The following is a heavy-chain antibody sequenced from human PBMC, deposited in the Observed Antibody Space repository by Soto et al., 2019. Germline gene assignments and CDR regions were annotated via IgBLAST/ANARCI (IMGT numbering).Heavy chain of an antibody. V-gene: IGHV1-18*01. CDR1: GYTFTSYG. Sequence: ASVKVSCKASGYTFTSYGISWVRQAPGQGLEWMGWISAYNGNTNYAQKLQGRVTMTTDTSTSTAYMELRSLRSDDTAVYYCGRDRASKENSGYDYWGQGTLVTVSS. CDR3: GRDRASKENSGYDY. D-gene: IGHD5-12*01. CDR2: ISAYNGNT. J-gene: IGHJ4*02.